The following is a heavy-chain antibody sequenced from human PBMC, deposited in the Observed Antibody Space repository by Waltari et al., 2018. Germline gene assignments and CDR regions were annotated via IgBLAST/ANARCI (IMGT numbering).Heavy chain of an antibody. CDR3: ARIKVGATPRHYYGMDV. Sequence: QVQLQESGPGLVKPSETLSLTCTVSGGSISRYYWSWIRQPPGKGLGWIGYIYYSGSTNYNPSLKSRVTISVDTSKNQFSLKLSSVTAADTAVYYCARIKVGATPRHYYGMDVWGQGTTVTVSS. CDR1: GGSISRYY. V-gene: IGHV4-59*01. D-gene: IGHD1-26*01. J-gene: IGHJ6*02. CDR2: IYYSGST.